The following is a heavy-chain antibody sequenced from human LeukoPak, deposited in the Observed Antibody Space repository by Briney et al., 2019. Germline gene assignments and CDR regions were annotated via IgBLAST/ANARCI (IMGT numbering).Heavy chain of an antibody. J-gene: IGHJ6*02. CDR1: GYTFTGYY. V-gene: IGHV1-2*02. CDR3: ARDLSPGTIFGLALGDMDV. Sequence: ASVKVSCKASGYTFTGYYMHWVRQAPGQGLEWMGWINPNSGGTNYAQKFQGKVTMTRDTSISTAYMELTSLRSDDTAVYYCARDLSPGTIFGLALGDMDVWGQGTTVIVSS. D-gene: IGHD3-3*01. CDR2: INPNSGGT.